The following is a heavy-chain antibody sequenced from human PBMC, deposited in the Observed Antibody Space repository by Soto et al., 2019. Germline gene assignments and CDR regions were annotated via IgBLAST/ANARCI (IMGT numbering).Heavy chain of an antibody. D-gene: IGHD6-13*01. CDR2: IKSQGGGGTA. J-gene: IGHJ6*01. CDR1: GFSFCSYA. V-gene: IGHV3-15*06. CDR3: IWQQDFYYGMAV. Sequence: PGGSLRLSCAASGFSFCSYAMSWVRQAPGKGLEWVGLIKSQGGGGTAHYAAPVKGRFTISRDDSRNTVYLQMNSLKPEDTALSYCIWQQDFYYGMAVWGQGTTVTV.